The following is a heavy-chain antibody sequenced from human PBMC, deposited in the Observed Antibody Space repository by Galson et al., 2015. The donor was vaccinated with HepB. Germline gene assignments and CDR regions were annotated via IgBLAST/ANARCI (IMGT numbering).Heavy chain of an antibody. D-gene: IGHD6-19*01. J-gene: IGHJ6*02. V-gene: IGHV1-3*01. CDR1: GFTFTSYA. CDR3: ARNMRGGQWLVRDYYYYGMDV. CDR2: INAGNGNT. Sequence: SCAASGFTFTSYAMHWVRQAPGQRLEWMGWINAGNGNTKYSQKFQGRVTITRDTSASTAYMELSSLRSEDTAVYYCARNMRGGQWLVRDYYYYGMDVRGQGTTVTVSS.